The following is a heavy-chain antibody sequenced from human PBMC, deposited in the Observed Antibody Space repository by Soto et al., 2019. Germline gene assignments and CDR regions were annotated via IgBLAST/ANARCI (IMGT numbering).Heavy chain of an antibody. V-gene: IGHV1-69*01. CDR2: IIPIFGTA. CDR1: GGTFSSYA. J-gene: IGHJ6*02. CDR3: ARQRYSGSYDYYYYGMDV. D-gene: IGHD1-26*01. Sequence: QVQLVQSGAEVKKPGSSVKVSCKASGGTFSSYAISWVRQAPGQGREWMGGIIPIFGTANYAQKFQGRVTITADESTSTAYMELSRLRSEDTAVYYCARQRYSGSYDYYYYGMDVWGQGTTVTVSS.